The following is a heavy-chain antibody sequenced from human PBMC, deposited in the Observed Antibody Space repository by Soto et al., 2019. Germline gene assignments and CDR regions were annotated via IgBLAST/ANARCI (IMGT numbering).Heavy chain of an antibody. CDR3: ARDRAGYSGYDPVVDY. Sequence: ASVKVSCKASGYTFTSYGISWVRQAPGQGLEWMGWISAYNGNTNYAQKLQGRVTMTADASTSTAYMELRSLRSDDTAVYYCARDRAGYSGYDPVVDYWGQGTLVTVSS. D-gene: IGHD5-12*01. J-gene: IGHJ4*02. V-gene: IGHV1-18*01. CDR1: GYTFTSYG. CDR2: ISAYNGNT.